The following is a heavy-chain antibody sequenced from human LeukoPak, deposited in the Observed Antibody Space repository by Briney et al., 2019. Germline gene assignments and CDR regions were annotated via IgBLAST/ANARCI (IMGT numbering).Heavy chain of an antibody. CDR2: IDSSSSTI. CDR1: GFTFSSYT. CDR3: VRDRGISFYFDY. J-gene: IGHJ4*02. V-gene: IGHV3-48*01. D-gene: IGHD3-16*02. Sequence: PGGSLRLSCEASGFTFSSYTMNWVRRAPGKGLEWVSYIDSSSSTIYYADSVKGRFTVSRDNAKNSLDLQMNSLRSEDTAVYYCVRDRGISFYFDYWGQGTLVTVSS.